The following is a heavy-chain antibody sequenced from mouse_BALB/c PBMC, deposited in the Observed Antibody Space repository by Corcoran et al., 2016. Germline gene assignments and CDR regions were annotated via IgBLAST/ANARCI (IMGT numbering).Heavy chain of an antibody. D-gene: IGHD1-1*01. CDR1: GYSFTGYY. CDR3: ARPPYGSSAWFAY. CDR2: INPYNGAT. Sequence: EVQLQQSGPELVKPGASVKISCKASGYSFTGYYMHWVKQSHVKSLEWIGRINPYNGATSYNQNFKDKASLTVDKSSSTAYMELHSLTSEDSAVYYCARPPYGSSAWFAYWDQGTLVTVSA. J-gene: IGHJ3*01. V-gene: IGHV1-26*01.